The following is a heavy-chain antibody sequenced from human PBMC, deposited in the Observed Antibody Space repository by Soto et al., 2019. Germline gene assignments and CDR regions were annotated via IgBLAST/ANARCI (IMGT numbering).Heavy chain of an antibody. Sequence: QVQLVQSGAEVKKPGASVKVSCKASGYIFTNNDMNWVRQATGQGLEWMGMINVNSGNTAYAQRFQGRVTITRDTSTNTAYMELSSLRSEDTALYYCARGHEWGVVESRNYYFDYWGQGTLVTVSS. J-gene: IGHJ4*02. V-gene: IGHV1-8*01. CDR1: GYIFTNND. D-gene: IGHD1-26*01. CDR3: ARGHEWGVVESRNYYFDY. CDR2: INVNSGNT.